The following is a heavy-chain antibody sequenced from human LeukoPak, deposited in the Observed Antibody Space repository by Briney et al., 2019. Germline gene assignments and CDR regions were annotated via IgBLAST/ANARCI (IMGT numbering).Heavy chain of an antibody. CDR2: IYYSGST. V-gene: IGHV4-31*03. D-gene: IGHD2-15*01. CDR1: GGSISSGGYY. Sequence: PSETLSLTCTVSGGSISSGGYYWSWLRQHPGKGLEWIGYIYYSGSTYYNPSLKSRVTISVDTSKNQFSLKLSSVTAADTAVYYCARAHHNLGYCSGGSCDTWFDPWGQGTLVTVSS. J-gene: IGHJ5*02. CDR3: ARAHHNLGYCSGGSCDTWFDP.